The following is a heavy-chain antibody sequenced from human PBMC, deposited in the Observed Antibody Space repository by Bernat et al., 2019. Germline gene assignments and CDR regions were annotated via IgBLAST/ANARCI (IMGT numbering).Heavy chain of an antibody. J-gene: IGHJ3*02. V-gene: IGHV3-30-3*01. D-gene: IGHD3-22*01. Sequence: QVQLVESGGGVVQPGRSLRLSCAASGFTFSSYAMHWVRQAPGKGLEWVAVISYDGSNKYYADSVKGRFTISRDNSKNTLYLQMNSLRAEDTAVYYCAKGVRYYYDSADAFDIWGQGTMVTVSS. CDR2: ISYDGSNK. CDR1: GFTFSSYA. CDR3: AKGVRYYYDSADAFDI.